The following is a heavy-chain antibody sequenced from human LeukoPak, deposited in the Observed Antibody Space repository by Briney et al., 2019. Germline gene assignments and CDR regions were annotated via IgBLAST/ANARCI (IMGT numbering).Heavy chain of an antibody. Sequence: SQTLSLTCAISGDSVSSNSAAWNWIRQSPSRGLEWLGRTYYRSKWYNDYAVSVKSRITINPDTPKNQFSLQLNSVTPEDTAVYYCATSVYSGYDYAGYYYYGMDVWGQGTTVTVSS. V-gene: IGHV6-1*01. J-gene: IGHJ6*02. CDR3: ATSVYSGYDYAGYYYYGMDV. D-gene: IGHD5-12*01. CDR2: TYYRSKWYN. CDR1: GDSVSSNSAA.